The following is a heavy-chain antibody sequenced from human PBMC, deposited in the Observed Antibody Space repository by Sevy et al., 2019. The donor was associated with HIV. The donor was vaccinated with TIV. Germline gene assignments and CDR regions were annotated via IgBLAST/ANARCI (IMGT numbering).Heavy chain of an antibody. Sequence: SQTLSLTCAISGDSVSTNSAVWNWIRQSPSRGLEWLGRTYYRSKWYNEYSVSLKGRLTITPDTSKNQFSLHLKSVTADDTAVYFCARAGATIFGIVTMSFDVWGQGTLVTVSS. CDR3: ARAGATIFGIVTMSFDV. J-gene: IGHJ4*02. CDR1: GDSVSTNSAV. D-gene: IGHD3-3*01. CDR2: TYYRSKWYN. V-gene: IGHV6-1*01.